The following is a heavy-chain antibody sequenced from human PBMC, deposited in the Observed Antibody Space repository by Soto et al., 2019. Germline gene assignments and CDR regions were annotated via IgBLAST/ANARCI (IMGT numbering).Heavy chain of an antibody. Sequence: QVQLVQSGAEVKKPGSSVKVSCKASGGTFSSYAISWVRQAPGQGLEWMGGIIPIFGTANYAQKFQGRVTITADESTSTAYMELSSLRSEDTAMYYCARGVSSSWNIWFDPWGQGTLVTVSS. CDR3: ARGVSSSWNIWFDP. V-gene: IGHV1-69*01. J-gene: IGHJ5*02. CDR1: GGTFSSYA. D-gene: IGHD6-13*01. CDR2: IIPIFGTA.